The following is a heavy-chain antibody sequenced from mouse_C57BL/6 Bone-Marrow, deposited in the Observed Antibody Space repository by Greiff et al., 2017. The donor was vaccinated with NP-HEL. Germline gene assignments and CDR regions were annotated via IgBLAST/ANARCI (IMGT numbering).Heavy chain of an antibody. CDR3: SRWWLRRHYYFDY. V-gene: IGHV3-6*01. J-gene: IGHJ2*01. CDR2: ISYDGSN. CDR1: GYSITSGYY. Sequence: ESGPGLVKPSQSLSLTCSVTGYSITSGYYWNWIRQFPGNKLEWMGYISYDGSNNYNPSLKNRTSFTRDTSKNQFFLKLISVTTEDTATYSCSRWWLRRHYYFDYWGQGTTLTVSS. D-gene: IGHD2-2*01.